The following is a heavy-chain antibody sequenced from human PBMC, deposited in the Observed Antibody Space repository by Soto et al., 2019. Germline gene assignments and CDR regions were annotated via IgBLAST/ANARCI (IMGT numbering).Heavy chain of an antibody. J-gene: IGHJ6*02. Sequence: QVQLVQSGAEVKKPGSSVKVSCKASGGTFSSYAISWVRQAPGQGLEWMGGIIPIFGTANYAQKFQGRVTSNEDEYKSTAYMELSSRRSEDTAVYYCARQTDYYDSSGTGYGMDVWGQGTTVTVFS. CDR2: IIPIFGTA. V-gene: IGHV1-69*12. D-gene: IGHD3-22*01. CDR1: GGTFSSYA. CDR3: ARQTDYYDSSGTGYGMDV.